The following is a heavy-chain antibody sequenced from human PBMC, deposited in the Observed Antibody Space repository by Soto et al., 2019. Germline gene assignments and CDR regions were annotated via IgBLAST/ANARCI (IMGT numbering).Heavy chain of an antibody. J-gene: IGHJ4*02. Sequence: APVKVSCKASGYTFTGYYMHWVRQAPGQGLEWMGWINPNSGGTNYAQKFQGWVTMTRDTSISTAYMELSRLRSDDTAVYYCARDRYYYDSSGYYREVYFDYWGQGTLVTVSS. D-gene: IGHD3-22*01. V-gene: IGHV1-2*04. CDR3: ARDRYYYDSSGYYREVYFDY. CDR1: GYTFTGYY. CDR2: INPNSGGT.